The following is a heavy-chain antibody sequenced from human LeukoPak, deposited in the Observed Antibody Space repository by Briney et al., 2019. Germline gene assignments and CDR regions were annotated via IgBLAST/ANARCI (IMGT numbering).Heavy chain of an antibody. CDR1: GGTFSSYA. CDR2: IIPILGIA. Sequence: GASVKVSCKASGGTFSSYAISWVRQAPGQGLEWMGRIIPILGIANYAQKFQGRVTITADKSTSTAYMELSSLRSDDTAVYYYARVDDSSGYYYWGQGTLVTVSS. CDR3: ARVDDSSGYYY. V-gene: IGHV1-69*04. J-gene: IGHJ4*02. D-gene: IGHD3-22*01.